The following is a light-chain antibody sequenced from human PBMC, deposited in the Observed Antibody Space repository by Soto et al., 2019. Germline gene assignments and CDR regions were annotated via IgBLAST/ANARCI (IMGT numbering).Light chain of an antibody. CDR3: QSYDSSLSGSV. CDR1: SSNIGTRYD. J-gene: IGLJ3*02. V-gene: IGLV1-40*01. Sequence: QSVLTQPPSVSGAPGQRVTISCTGSSSNIGTRYDVHWYQQVPGTAPKLPIYGNNNRPSGVPDRLSGSKSGTSASLAINGLQAEDEADYYCQSYDSSLSGSVFGGGTKLTVL. CDR2: GNN.